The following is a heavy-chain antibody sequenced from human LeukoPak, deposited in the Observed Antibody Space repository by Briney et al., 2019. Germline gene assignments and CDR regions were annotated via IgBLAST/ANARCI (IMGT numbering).Heavy chain of an antibody. D-gene: IGHD5-18*01. Sequence: SVKVSCKASGFTFTSSAVQWVQQARGQRLEWIGWIVVGSGNTNYAQKFQERVTITRDMSTSTAYMELSSLRSEDTAVYYCAAGVGQLWLLLDYWGQGTLVTVSS. CDR1: GFTFTSSA. V-gene: IGHV1-58*01. J-gene: IGHJ4*02. CDR3: AAGVGQLWLLLDY. CDR2: IVVGSGNT.